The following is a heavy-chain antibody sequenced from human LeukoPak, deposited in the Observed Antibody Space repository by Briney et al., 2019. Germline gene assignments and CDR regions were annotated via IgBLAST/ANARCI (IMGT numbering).Heavy chain of an antibody. CDR3: ARRQGYGETFDP. Sequence: SETLSLTCVVSGGSLSTHHWSWIRQSPGRGLEWIGYISDSGSTNYNPSLKSRVTMSVDTSKNQFSLKLSSVTAADTAVYYCARRQGYGETFDPWGQGTLVTVSS. D-gene: IGHD4-17*01. CDR1: GGSLSTHH. V-gene: IGHV4-59*08. CDR2: ISDSGST. J-gene: IGHJ5*02.